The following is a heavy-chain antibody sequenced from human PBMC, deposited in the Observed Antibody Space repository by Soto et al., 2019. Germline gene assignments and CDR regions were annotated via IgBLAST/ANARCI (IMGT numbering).Heavy chain of an antibody. J-gene: IGHJ4*02. V-gene: IGHV4-30-2*01. D-gene: IGHD3-22*01. CDR1: GGSISSGGYS. CDR3: ASRTYYYDSSDFGRFDY. Sequence: SETLSLTCAVSGGSISSGGYSWSWIRQPPGKGLEWIGYIYHSGSTYYNPSLKSRVTIPVDRSKNQFSLKLSSVTAADTAVYYCASRTYYYDSSDFGRFDYWGQGTLVTVSS. CDR2: IYHSGST.